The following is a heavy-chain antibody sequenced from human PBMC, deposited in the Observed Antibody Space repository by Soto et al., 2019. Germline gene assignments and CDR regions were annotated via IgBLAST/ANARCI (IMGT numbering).Heavy chain of an antibody. Sequence: GGSLRLSCAASGFTFSSYGMHWVRQAPGKGLEWVAVISYDGSNKYYADSVKGRFTISRDNSKNTLYLQMNSLRAEDTAVYYCAKNMGPLYGSGSYSTYYYGMDVWGQGTTVTVSS. J-gene: IGHJ6*02. CDR1: GFTFSSYG. D-gene: IGHD3-10*01. V-gene: IGHV3-30*18. CDR2: ISYDGSNK. CDR3: AKNMGPLYGSGSYSTYYYGMDV.